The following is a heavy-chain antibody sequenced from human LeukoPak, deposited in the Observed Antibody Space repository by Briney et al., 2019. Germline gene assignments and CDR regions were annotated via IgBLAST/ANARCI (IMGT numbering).Heavy chain of an antibody. CDR1: GYTFTSYG. Sequence: GASVKVSCKASGYTFTSYGISWVRQAPGQGLEWMGWINPNSGDTNYAQKFQGRVTMTRDTSISTAYMELSRLRSDDTAVYYCARDRGGLAFDPWGQGTLVTVSS. D-gene: IGHD3-3*02. V-gene: IGHV1-2*02. J-gene: IGHJ5*02. CDR2: INPNSGDT. CDR3: ARDRGGLAFDP.